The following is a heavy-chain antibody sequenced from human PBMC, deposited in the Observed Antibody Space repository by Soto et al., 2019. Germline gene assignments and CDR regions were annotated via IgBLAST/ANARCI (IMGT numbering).Heavy chain of an antibody. CDR1: GGTLSDHG. Sequence: QVQLEQSGAEVKKPGSSVKISCKASGGTLSDHGVSWLRQAPGQGLEWVGGTIPVFNTAKYAPKFRGRVTLAADKSTKIAYMELGSLRSDDTAFYYCARGVYGSGNYYTGPSAFDISGQGTLVIVSS. D-gene: IGHD3-10*01. CDR2: TIPVFNTA. J-gene: IGHJ3*02. V-gene: IGHV1-69*06. CDR3: ARGVYGSGNYYTGPSAFDI.